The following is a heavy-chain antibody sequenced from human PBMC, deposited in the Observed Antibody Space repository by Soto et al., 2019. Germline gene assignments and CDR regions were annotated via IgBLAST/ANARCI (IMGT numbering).Heavy chain of an antibody. CDR1: GFSFSRHG. CDR3: ARDDDYSYNGLDY. D-gene: IGHD4-17*01. CDR2: ILSDGSAE. J-gene: IGHJ4*02. V-gene: IGHV3-33*01. Sequence: QVQLVKSRGGVVQPGRSLKLSCEATGFSFSRHGMHWVRQAPGKGLEWLAVILSDGSAEEYAGSVQGRFTISRDNSKNVLYLEMNNLRAEDTSVYYCARDDDYSYNGLDYWGRGVLVTVSS.